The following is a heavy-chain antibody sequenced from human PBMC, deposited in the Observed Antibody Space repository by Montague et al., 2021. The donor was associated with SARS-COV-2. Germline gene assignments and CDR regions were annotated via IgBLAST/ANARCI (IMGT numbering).Heavy chain of an antibody. D-gene: IGHD2-2*01. V-gene: IGHV3-23*01. CDR2: ISGSDDTT. Sequence: SLRLSCAASGFTLSSYAMNWARQAPGKGLEWVSSISGSDDTTYYADSVKGRFTISRDSSKNTLYLQMNSLRVEETAVYYCAKGFTSWPRGLFDYWGQGSLVTVSS. J-gene: IGHJ4*02. CDR3: AKGFTSWPRGLFDY. CDR1: GFTLSSYA.